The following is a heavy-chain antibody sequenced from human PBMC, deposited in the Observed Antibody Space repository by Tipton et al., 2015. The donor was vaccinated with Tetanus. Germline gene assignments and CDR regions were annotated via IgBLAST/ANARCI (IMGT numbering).Heavy chain of an antibody. J-gene: IGHJ5*02. Sequence: TLSLTCTVSGGSVSSGSYYWSWIRQPPGKGLEWIGYIYYSGSTNYNPSLKSRVTISVDTSKNQFSLKLSSVTAADTAVYYCAGGGQMATILGNWFGPWGQGTLVTVSS. CDR1: GGSVSSGSYY. D-gene: IGHD5-24*01. V-gene: IGHV4-61*01. CDR3: AGGGQMATILGNWFGP. CDR2: IYYSGST.